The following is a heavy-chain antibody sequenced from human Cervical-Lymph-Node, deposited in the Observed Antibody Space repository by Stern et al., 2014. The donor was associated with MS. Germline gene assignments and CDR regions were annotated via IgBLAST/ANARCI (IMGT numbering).Heavy chain of an antibody. Sequence: QLQLQESGPGLVKPSGTLSLTCAVSGVSISSSNWWSWVRQSPGQGLEWIGESYHSGSTNYNAYLRSRVTIAVDKSKNQFSLKMKSVTAADTAVYYCARDFGRDGYSYGYFDLWGRGSLVTVSS. J-gene: IGHJ2*01. D-gene: IGHD5-24*01. CDR1: GVSISSSNW. CDR2: SYHSGST. CDR3: ARDFGRDGYSYGYFDL. V-gene: IGHV4-4*02.